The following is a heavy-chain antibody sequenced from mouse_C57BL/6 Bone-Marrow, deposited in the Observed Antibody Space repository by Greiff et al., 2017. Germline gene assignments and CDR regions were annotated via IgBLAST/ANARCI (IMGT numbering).Heavy chain of an antibody. Sequence: QVQLQQSGPGLVQPSPSLSITCTVSGFSLTSYGVHWVRQSPGKGLEWLGVIWSGGSTDYNAAFISRLSISKDNSKSQVFFKMNSLQADDTAIYYCASYDGYPAWFAYWGQGTLVTVSA. CDR2: IWSGGST. V-gene: IGHV2-2*01. D-gene: IGHD2-3*01. CDR3: ASYDGYPAWFAY. CDR1: GFSLTSYG. J-gene: IGHJ3*01.